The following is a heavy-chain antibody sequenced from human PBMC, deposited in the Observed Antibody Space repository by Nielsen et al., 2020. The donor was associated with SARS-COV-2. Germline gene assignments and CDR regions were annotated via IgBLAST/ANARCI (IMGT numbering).Heavy chain of an antibody. D-gene: IGHD2-2*01. Sequence: SETLSLTCTVSGGSISSSSYYWGWIRQPPGKGLEWIGSIYYSGSTYYNPSLKSRVTISVDTSKNQFSLKLSSVTAADTAVYYCARQFCSSTSRNMLCGEDWGQGTLVTVSS. J-gene: IGHJ4*02. V-gene: IGHV4-39*01. CDR3: ARQFCSSTSRNMLCGED. CDR1: GGSISSSSYY. CDR2: IYYSGST.